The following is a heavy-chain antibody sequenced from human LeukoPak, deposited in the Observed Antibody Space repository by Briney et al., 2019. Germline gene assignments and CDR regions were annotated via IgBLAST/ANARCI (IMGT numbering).Heavy chain of an antibody. D-gene: IGHD6-13*01. Sequence: GSLRLSCAASGFTFSSYSMNWVRQAPGKGLEWVSFISTSSSTIKYADSVKGRFTISRDNAKNSLYLQMNSLRDEDTAVYYCARGAAAGTGSPYNWFDPWGQGTLVTVSS. CDR2: ISTSSSTI. V-gene: IGHV3-48*02. CDR1: GFTFSSYS. CDR3: ARGAAAGTGSPYNWFDP. J-gene: IGHJ5*02.